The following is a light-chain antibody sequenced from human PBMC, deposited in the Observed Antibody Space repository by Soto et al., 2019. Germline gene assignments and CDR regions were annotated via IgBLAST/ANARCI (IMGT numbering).Light chain of an antibody. CDR2: AAS. Sequence: DIQMTQSPSSLSASVGDRVTITCRASQSISSYLNWYQQKPEKAPKLLIYAASSLQSGVPSRFSGSGSRTDFTLTISILQPEDFATYFCQQANSFPRTFGGGTKVDIK. CDR3: QQANSFPRT. V-gene: IGKV1-39*01. J-gene: IGKJ4*01. CDR1: QSISSY.